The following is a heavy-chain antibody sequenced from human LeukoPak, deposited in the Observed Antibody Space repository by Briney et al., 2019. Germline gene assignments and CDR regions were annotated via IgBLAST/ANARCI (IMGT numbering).Heavy chain of an antibody. J-gene: IGHJ4*02. CDR1: GGSISSSSYY. CDR2: IYYSGST. Sequence: KPSETLSLTCTVSGGSISSSSYYWGWIRQPPGKGLDWIGSIYYSGSTYYNPSLKSRVTISVDTSKNQFSLKLSSVTAADTAVYYCARLITMSTPYYFDYWGQGTLVTVSS. D-gene: IGHD3-10*02. CDR3: ARLITMSTPYYFDY. V-gene: IGHV4-39*01.